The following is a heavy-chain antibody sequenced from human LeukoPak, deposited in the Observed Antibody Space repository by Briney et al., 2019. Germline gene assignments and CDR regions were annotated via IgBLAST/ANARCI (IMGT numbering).Heavy chain of an antibody. J-gene: IGHJ3*02. D-gene: IGHD1-1*01. CDR3: AREYGSTTDHAFDI. Sequence: GASVKVSCKASGGTFSSYAISWVRQAPGQGLEWMGGIIPIFGTANYAQRFQGRVTITADESTSTAYMELSSLRSEDTAVYYCAREYGSTTDHAFDIWGQGTMVTVS. CDR2: IIPIFGTA. V-gene: IGHV1-69*13. CDR1: GGTFSSYA.